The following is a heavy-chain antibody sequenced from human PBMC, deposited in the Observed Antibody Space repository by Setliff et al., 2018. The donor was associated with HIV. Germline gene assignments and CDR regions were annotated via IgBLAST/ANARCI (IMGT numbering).Heavy chain of an antibody. J-gene: IGHJ4*02. CDR3: ATRAIVVIPDY. CDR2: IYYSGST. D-gene: IGHD3-22*01. V-gene: IGHV4-59*05. Sequence: SETLSLTCTVYGASVSSHYWSWIRQPPGKGLEWIGSIYYSGSTYYNPSLKSRVTIFVDTSKNQFSLKVRSVTAADTAVYYCATRAIVVIPDYWGQGTLVTVSS. CDR1: GASVSSHY.